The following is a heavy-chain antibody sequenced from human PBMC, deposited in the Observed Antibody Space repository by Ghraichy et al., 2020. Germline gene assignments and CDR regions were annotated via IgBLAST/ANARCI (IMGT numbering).Heavy chain of an antibody. CDR2: IKQDGNDK. Sequence: GGSLRLSCAVSGFTFSSYWMTWVRQAPGRGLEWVASIKQDGNDKYYVDSVKGRFTISRDNARSSLYLQMNSLTAEDTAVYYCTRGGYSISFFWNFWGQGTLVTVSS. V-gene: IGHV3-7*04. CDR3: TRGGYSISFFWNF. J-gene: IGHJ4*02. D-gene: IGHD6-13*01. CDR1: GFTFSSYW.